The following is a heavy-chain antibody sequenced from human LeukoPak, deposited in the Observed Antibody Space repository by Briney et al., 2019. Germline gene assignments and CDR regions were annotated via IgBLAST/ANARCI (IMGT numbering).Heavy chain of an antibody. Sequence: GGSLRLSCAASGFTFSSYGMHWVRQAPGKGLEWVAVIWYDGSNKYYADPVKGRFTIARDNSKNTLYLQINSLRAEDTAVYYGARDGSSVVVPAATFDNWGQGTLVTVSS. V-gene: IGHV3-33*01. CDR2: IWYDGSNK. CDR1: GFTFSSYG. J-gene: IGHJ4*02. CDR3: ARDGSSVVVPAATFDN. D-gene: IGHD2-2*01.